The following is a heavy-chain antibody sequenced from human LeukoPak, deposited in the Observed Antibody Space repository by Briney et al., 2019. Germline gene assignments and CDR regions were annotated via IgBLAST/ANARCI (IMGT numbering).Heavy chain of an antibody. CDR2: IYYSERT. D-gene: IGHD3-22*01. J-gene: IGHJ4*02. CDR3: AGTVKYSYYSSELGFDY. Sequence: SETLSLTCTVSGGSISSCDYYWNWIRQPPGKGLEWNGSIYYSERTYDNPSLKNLVTRSVETSKKQFSVKMSSVIAADTAVYYCAGTVKYSYYSSELGFDYWGQGTLVTVSS. CDR1: GGSISSCDYY. V-gene: IGHV4-39*01.